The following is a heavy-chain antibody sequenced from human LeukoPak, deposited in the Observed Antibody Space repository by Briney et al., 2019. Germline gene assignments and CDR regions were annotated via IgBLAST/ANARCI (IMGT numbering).Heavy chain of an antibody. CDR3: AHTYGDYDTYYYYGMDV. Sequence: GAPVKVSCKASGYTFTSYGISWVRQAPGQGLEWMGWISAYNGNTNYAQKLLGRVTMTTDTSTSTAYMELRSLRSDDTAVYYCAHTYGDYDTYYYYGMDVWGQGTTVTVSS. D-gene: IGHD4-17*01. CDR2: ISAYNGNT. V-gene: IGHV1-18*01. CDR1: GYTFTSYG. J-gene: IGHJ6*02.